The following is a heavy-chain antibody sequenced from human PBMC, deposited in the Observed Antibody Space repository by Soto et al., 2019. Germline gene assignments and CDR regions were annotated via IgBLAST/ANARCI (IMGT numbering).Heavy chain of an antibody. V-gene: IGHV4-34*01. CDR1: GGSFSGYY. Sequence: SETLSLTCAVYGGSFSGYYWSWIRQPPGKGLEWIGEINHSGSTNYNPSLKSRVTISVDTSKNQFSLKLSSVTAADTAVYYCARQHAGLFAYWGQGTLVTVSA. D-gene: IGHD6-13*01. J-gene: IGHJ4*02. CDR2: INHSGST. CDR3: ARQHAGLFAY.